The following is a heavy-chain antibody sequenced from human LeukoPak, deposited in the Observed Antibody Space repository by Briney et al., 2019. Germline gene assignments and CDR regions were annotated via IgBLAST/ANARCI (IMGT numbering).Heavy chain of an antibody. CDR2: IYYSGST. D-gene: IGHD1-26*01. J-gene: IGHJ3*02. V-gene: IGHV4-59*01. Sequence: SGALSLPFTVSGGSISSYYWRWIRPPPGKGVGGIGSIYYSGSTNYNPSLKSRVTISIDTSKDQFSLKLSSVTAVDTAVYYCARGPVGGATYYDGDAFDIWGQGTMVTVSS. CDR1: GGSISSYY. CDR3: ARGPVGGATYYDGDAFDI.